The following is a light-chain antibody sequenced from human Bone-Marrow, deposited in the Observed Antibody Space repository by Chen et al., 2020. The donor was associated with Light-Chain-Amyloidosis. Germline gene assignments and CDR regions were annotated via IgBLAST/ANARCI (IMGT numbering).Light chain of an antibody. V-gene: IGKV3-20*01. CDR2: GCS. J-gene: IGKJ4*01. CDR1: QTISSNY. CDR3: QQYGTSPLT. Sequence: DIVLTQSPGTLSLSPGEGANLSCRASQTISSNYLTWYQQKFGQAPRLLIYGCSSRATGIPDRFTGSGSGTDFTLTSNRLEPEDFAMYYCQQYGTSPLTFGGGTKVEIK.